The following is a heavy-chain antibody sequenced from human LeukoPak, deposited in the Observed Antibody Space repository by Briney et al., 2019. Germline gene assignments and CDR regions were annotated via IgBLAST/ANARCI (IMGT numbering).Heavy chain of an antibody. D-gene: IGHD2-21*02. V-gene: IGHV3-33*06. CDR3: AKNGVYCDVHCPADY. J-gene: IGHJ4*02. Sequence: AESLRLSCAASGFTFSNYGMNWVRQAPGKGLEWVAVIWSDGRNKYYADSVKGRFTISRDNSKNTLYLQMNSLRADDTAVYYCAKNGVYCDVHCPADYWGQGTLVTVSS. CDR1: GFTFSNYG. CDR2: IWSDGRNK.